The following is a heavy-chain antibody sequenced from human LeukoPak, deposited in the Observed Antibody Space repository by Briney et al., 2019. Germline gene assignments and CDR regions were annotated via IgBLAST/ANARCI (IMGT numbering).Heavy chain of an antibody. J-gene: IGHJ4*02. D-gene: IGHD6-6*01. V-gene: IGHV3-23*01. CDR2: ISGSGGTT. CDR1: GFTFSSYA. Sequence: PGGSLRLSCAASGFTFSSYAMSWVRQAPGKGLEWVSAISGSGGTTYYADSVKGRFTISRDNSKNTPYLQMNSLRADDTAVYYCAKDGPGYSSSSRLTDFDYWGQGTLVTVSS. CDR3: AKDGPGYSSSSRLTDFDY.